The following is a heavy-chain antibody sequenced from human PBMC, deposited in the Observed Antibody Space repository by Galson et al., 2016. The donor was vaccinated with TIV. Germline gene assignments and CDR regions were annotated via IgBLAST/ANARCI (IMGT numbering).Heavy chain of an antibody. CDR1: GYTLSHYY. D-gene: IGHD2-15*01. J-gene: IGHJ4*02. CDR3: ATFSGARGPFDY. CDR2: IDPLGGGT. Sequence: SVKVSCKASGYTLSHYYMHWVRQAPGQGLEWVGVIDPLGGGTTYAPQFQGRVTMTRDTSTSTVYMELTSLKSDDTAVLYCATFSGARGPFDYWGQGTLVAVSS. V-gene: IGHV1-46*01.